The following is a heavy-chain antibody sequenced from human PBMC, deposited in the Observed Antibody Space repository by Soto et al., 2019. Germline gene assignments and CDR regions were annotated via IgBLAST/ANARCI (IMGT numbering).Heavy chain of an antibody. V-gene: IGHV4-59*01. J-gene: IGHJ4*02. CDR2: IYYSGNT. CDR3: ARGTSYSSGWYPGGEDY. CDR1: VGQIGNSY. D-gene: IGHD6-19*01. Sequence: TLSLTPTCSVGQIGNSYWSLIVQPPGKGLEWIGYIYYSGNTNYNPSHKSRVTVSVDTSRNQFSLKLSSVTAADTAVYYCARGTSYSSGWYPGGEDYRGQGTLVTVSS.